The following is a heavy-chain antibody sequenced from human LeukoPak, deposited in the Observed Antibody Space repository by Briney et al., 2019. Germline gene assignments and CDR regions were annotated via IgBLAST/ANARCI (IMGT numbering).Heavy chain of an antibody. CDR1: GFTLSSYD. D-gene: IGHD2-15*01. CDR3: ARGGFCSGGSCPVDCYYCMDV. CDR2: ISYDGSNK. Sequence: GGSLRLSCAASGFTLSSYDMHWVRQAPGKGLEWVAVISYDGSNKYYADSVKGRFTISRDNAKNTLYLQLNSLRAEDTAVYYCARGGFCSGGSCPVDCYYCMDVWGKGTTVTVSS. V-gene: IGHV3-30*03. J-gene: IGHJ6*03.